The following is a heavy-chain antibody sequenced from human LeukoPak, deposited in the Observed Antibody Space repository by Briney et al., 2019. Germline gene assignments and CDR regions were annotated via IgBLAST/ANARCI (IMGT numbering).Heavy chain of an antibody. Sequence: PSGTLSLTCAVSGGSINSNNWWSWVRQPPGKGLEWIGEIYHSGSTNYNPSLQSRVTISVDTSKNQFSLKLSSVTAADTAVYYCARLEITFGGVIAAWGQGTLVTVSS. J-gene: IGHJ5*02. CDR2: IYHSGST. CDR1: GGSINSNNW. D-gene: IGHD3-16*02. V-gene: IGHV4-4*02. CDR3: ARLEITFGGVIAA.